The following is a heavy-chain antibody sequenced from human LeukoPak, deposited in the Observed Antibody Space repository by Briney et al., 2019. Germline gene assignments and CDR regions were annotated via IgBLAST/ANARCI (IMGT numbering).Heavy chain of an antibody. Sequence: PGGSLRLSCAASGFTFSSYSMNWVRQAPGKGLEWVSSISSSSSYIYYADSVKGRFTISRDNAKNSLYLQMNSLRAEDTAVYYCARDGGKEYCSSTSCGLDYWGQGTLVTVSS. V-gene: IGHV3-21*01. D-gene: IGHD2-2*01. CDR1: GFTFSSYS. J-gene: IGHJ4*02. CDR3: ARDGGKEYCSSTSCGLDY. CDR2: ISSSSSYI.